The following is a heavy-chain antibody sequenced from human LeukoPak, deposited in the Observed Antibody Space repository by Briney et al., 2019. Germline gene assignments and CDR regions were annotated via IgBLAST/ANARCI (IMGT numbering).Heavy chain of an antibody. J-gene: IGHJ3*02. V-gene: IGHV3-21*01. CDR2: ISSSSSYI. D-gene: IGHD5-24*01. Sequence: KSGGSLRLSCAASGFTFSSYSMNWVRQAPGKGLEWVSSISSSSSYIYYADSVKGRFTISRDNAKNLLYLQMNSLRAEDTAVYYCARDGRSGDGYTLDAFDIWGQGTMVTVSS. CDR3: ARDGRSGDGYTLDAFDI. CDR1: GFTFSSYS.